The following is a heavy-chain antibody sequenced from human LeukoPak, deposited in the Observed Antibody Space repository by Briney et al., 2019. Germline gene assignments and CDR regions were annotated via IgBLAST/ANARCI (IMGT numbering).Heavy chain of an antibody. J-gene: IGHJ4*02. V-gene: IGHV3-23*01. D-gene: IGHD5-12*01. CDR2: ITGTGGTT. CDR1: GFTFTGYA. Sequence: GGPLRLSCAASGFTFTGYAMSWARQAPGKGLEWVSAITGTGGTTYYAASVKGRFTVSRDNSKDTLYLQMSSLRDEDTAVYYCAREDGEMATIGHYWGQGTLVTVSS. CDR3: AREDGEMATIGHY.